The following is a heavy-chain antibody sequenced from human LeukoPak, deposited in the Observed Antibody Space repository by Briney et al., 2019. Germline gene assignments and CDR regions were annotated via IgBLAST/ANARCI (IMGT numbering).Heavy chain of an antibody. D-gene: IGHD2-15*01. CDR2: ISGSGGGT. Sequence: PGGSLRLSCAASGFTFSSYAMSWVRQAPGKGLEWVSAISGSGGGTYYADSVKGRFTISRDNSKNTLYLQMNSLRAEDTAVYYCALRVVAALGGWFDPWGQGTLVTVSS. J-gene: IGHJ5*02. CDR1: GFTFSSYA. V-gene: IGHV3-23*01. CDR3: ALRVVAALGGWFDP.